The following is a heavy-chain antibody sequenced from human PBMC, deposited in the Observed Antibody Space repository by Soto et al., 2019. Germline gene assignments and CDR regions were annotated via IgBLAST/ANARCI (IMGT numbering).Heavy chain of an antibody. D-gene: IGHD1-26*01. V-gene: IGHV3-30*18. CDR3: AKGNGSYLFX. J-gene: IGHJ4*02. CDR1: GFTFSNYG. Sequence: GGSLRLSCTASGFTFSNYGMHWVRQAPGKGLEWVSVISYDGSNKYYAYSVKVRFTISIDDSKNTLYLKMNSLIAEETAVYYCAKGNGSYLFXWGQGTLVTVSX. CDR2: ISYDGSNK.